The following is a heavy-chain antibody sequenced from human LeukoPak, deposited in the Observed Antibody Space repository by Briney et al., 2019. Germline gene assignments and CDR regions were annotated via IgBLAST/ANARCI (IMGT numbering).Heavy chain of an antibody. CDR1: GFTFSSHS. CDR2: ISSSSSTI. Sequence: PGGSLRLSCAASGFTFSSHSMNWVRQAPGKGLEWVSYISSSSSTIYYADSVKGRFTISRDNAKNSLYLQMNSLRAEDTAVYYCASVSIYGSGSPYWDQGTLVTVSS. D-gene: IGHD3-10*01. V-gene: IGHV3-48*01. CDR3: ASVSIYGSGSPY. J-gene: IGHJ4*02.